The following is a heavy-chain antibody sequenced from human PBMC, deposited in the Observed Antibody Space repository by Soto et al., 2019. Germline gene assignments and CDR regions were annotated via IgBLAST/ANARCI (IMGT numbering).Heavy chain of an antibody. V-gene: IGHV3-30*14. CDR2: ISYDGST. CDR3: ARERRFQFDY. J-gene: IGHJ4*02. CDR1: GFTFSSYA. Sequence: PGGSLRLSCAASGFTFSSYAMHWVRQAPGKGLEWVAVISYDGSTYYANSVKGRFTISRDNSKNTLYLQMGSLRAEDMAVYYCARERRFQFDYWGQGTLVTVSS. D-gene: IGHD3-10*01.